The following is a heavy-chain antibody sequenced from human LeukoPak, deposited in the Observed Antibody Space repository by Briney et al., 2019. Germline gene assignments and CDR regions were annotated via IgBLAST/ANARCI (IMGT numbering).Heavy chain of an antibody. CDR2: ISSSGSTI. Sequence: GGSLRLSFAASGFTLSSYEKNWGRQAPGKGLGWVSYISSSGSTIYYADSVKGRFTISRDNAKNSLYLQMNSLRAEDTAVYYCAELGITMIGGVWGKGTTVTISS. V-gene: IGHV3-48*03. CDR1: GFTLSSYE. CDR3: AELGITMIGGV. J-gene: IGHJ6*04. D-gene: IGHD3-10*02.